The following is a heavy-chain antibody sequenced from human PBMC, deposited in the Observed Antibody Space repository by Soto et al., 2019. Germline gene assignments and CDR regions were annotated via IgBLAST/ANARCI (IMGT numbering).Heavy chain of an antibody. V-gene: IGHV4-59*01. Sequence: SETLSLTCTVSGGSISSYYWSWIRQPPGKGLEWIGYIYYSGSTNYNPSLKSRVTISVDTSKNQFSLKLSSVTAADTAVYYRARVTTNYYYGMDVWGQGTTVTVSS. CDR1: GGSISSYY. J-gene: IGHJ6*02. CDR2: IYYSGST. CDR3: ARVTTNYYYGMDV. D-gene: IGHD4-17*01.